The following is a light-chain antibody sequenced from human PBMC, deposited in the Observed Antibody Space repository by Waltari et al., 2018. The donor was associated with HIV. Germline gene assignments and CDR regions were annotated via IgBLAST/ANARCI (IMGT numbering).Light chain of an antibody. Sequence: QLVLTQSPSASASLGASVRRTCTLSSGHSYYAIAWNQQQPGKGPRYLMKLNNDGSHTKGDGIPDRFSGSSSGAERYLTISSLQSEDEADYYCQTWGTGIHVVFGGGTKLSVL. J-gene: IGLJ2*01. V-gene: IGLV4-69*01. CDR3: QTWGTGIHVV. CDR2: LNNDGSH. CDR1: SGHSYYA.